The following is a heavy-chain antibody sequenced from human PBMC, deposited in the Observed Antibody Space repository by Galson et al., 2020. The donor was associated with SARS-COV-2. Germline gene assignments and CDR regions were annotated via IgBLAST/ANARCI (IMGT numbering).Heavy chain of an antibody. CDR3: ARHWGRTLDILTASSPRGWFDT. CDR2: IYPRDSDT. V-gene: IGHV5-51*01. CDR1: GYRFSTYW. D-gene: IGHD3-9*01. J-gene: IGHJ5*02. Sequence: GESLKISCQGSGYRFSTYWIGWVRQMPGKGLEWMGLIYPRDSDTRYGLSVQGITMSVDTSINTAYLQWSSLQASDTAIYYCARHWGRTLDILTASSPRGWFDTWGQGTLVTVSA.